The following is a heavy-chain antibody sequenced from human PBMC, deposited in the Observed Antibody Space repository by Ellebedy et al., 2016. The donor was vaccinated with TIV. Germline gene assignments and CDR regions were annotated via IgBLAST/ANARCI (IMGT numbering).Heavy chain of an antibody. Sequence: SETLSLTXTVSGDSLGSGIYYWGWIRQPPGKGLEWIASVYYSGSTYYNPSLKSRVAISVDTSKKHFSLNLSSVTAADTAVYYCATRGGNYFDSFDVWGQGTMVTVSS. CDR1: GDSLGSGIYY. J-gene: IGHJ3*01. V-gene: IGHV4-39*02. CDR2: VYYSGST. D-gene: IGHD2-15*01. CDR3: ATRGGNYFDSFDV.